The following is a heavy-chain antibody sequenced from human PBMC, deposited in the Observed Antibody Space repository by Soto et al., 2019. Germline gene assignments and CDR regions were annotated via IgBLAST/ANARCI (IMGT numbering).Heavy chain of an antibody. CDR2: IYHSGST. CDR3: ARVPGP. CDR1: GGSISSGGYS. V-gene: IGHV4-30-2*01. J-gene: IGHJ5*02. Sequence: PSETLSLTCVVSGGSISSGGYSWSWIRQPPGKGLEWIGYIYHSGSTYYNPSLKSRVTISVDRSKNQFSLKLSSVTAADTAVYYCARVPGPWGQGTLVTAPQ.